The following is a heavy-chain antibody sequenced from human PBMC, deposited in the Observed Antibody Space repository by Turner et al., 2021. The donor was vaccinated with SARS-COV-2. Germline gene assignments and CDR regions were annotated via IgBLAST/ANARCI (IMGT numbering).Heavy chain of an antibody. Sequence: EVQLVESGGGLVKPGGSLRLSCAASGFTFSSYSMNWVRQAPGKGLEWVSSISSSSSYICYADSVKGRFTISRDNAKNSLYQQMNSLRAEDTAVYYCARDHRPVVVPAAKRAGSYYYGMDVWGQGTTVTVSS. CDR3: ARDHRPVVVPAAKRAGSYYYGMDV. V-gene: IGHV3-21*01. CDR1: GFTFSSYS. J-gene: IGHJ6*02. CDR2: ISSSSSYI. D-gene: IGHD2-2*01.